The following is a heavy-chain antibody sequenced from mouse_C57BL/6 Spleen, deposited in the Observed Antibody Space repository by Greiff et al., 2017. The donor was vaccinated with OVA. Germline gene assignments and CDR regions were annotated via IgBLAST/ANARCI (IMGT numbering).Heavy chain of an antibody. CDR2: FYPGSGSI. CDR1: GYTFTEYT. CDR3: ARHEGDGYDVGSAMDY. J-gene: IGHJ4*01. Sequence: VQLQQSGAELVKPGASVKLSCKASGYTFTEYTIHWVKQRSGQGLEWIGWFYPGSGSIKYNEKFKDKATLTADKSSSTVYMELSRLPSEDSAVYFCARHEGDGYDVGSAMDYWGQGTSVTVSS. V-gene: IGHV1-62-2*01. D-gene: IGHD2-2*01.